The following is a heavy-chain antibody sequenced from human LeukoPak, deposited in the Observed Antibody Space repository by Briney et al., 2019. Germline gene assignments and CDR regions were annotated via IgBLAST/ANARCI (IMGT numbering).Heavy chain of an antibody. D-gene: IGHD3-3*01. CDR3: ARGVTIFGGDWYFDL. CDR2: ISSSSSTI. V-gene: IGHV3-48*01. Sequence: PGGSLRLSCAASGFTFSSYSMNWVRQAPGKGLEWVSYISSSSSTIYYADSVKGRFTISRDNAKNSLYLQMNSLRAEDTAVYYCARGVTIFGGDWYFDLWGRGTLVTVSS. J-gene: IGHJ2*01. CDR1: GFTFSSYS.